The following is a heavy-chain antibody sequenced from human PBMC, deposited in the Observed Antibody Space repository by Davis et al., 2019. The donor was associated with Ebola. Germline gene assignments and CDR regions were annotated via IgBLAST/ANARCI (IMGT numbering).Heavy chain of an antibody. CDR2: LYSGGTT. J-gene: IGHJ3*02. D-gene: IGHD6-13*01. CDR3: AKDLQGESSSWYFAFDI. CDR1: GFTVSNNY. Sequence: GESLKISCAASGFTVSNNYMSWVRQAPGKGLEWVSVLYSGGTTYYADSVKGRFTISRDNSKNTLYLQMNSLRAEDSAVYYCAKDLQGESSSWYFAFDIWGQGAMVTVSS. V-gene: IGHV3-53*01.